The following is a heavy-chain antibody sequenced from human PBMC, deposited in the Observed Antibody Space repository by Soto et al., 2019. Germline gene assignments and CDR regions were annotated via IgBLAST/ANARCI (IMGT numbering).Heavy chain of an antibody. CDR2: INHSGST. J-gene: IGHJ6*02. V-gene: IGHV4-34*01. Sequence: SETLSLTCAVYGGSFSGYYWSWIRQPPGKGLEWIGEINHSGSTNYNPSLKSRVTISVDTSKNQFSLKLSSVTAADTAVYYCARNGYSYGYEFKYYYYYGMDVWGQGTTVTVS. D-gene: IGHD5-18*01. CDR1: GGSFSGYY. CDR3: ARNGYSYGYEFKYYYYYGMDV.